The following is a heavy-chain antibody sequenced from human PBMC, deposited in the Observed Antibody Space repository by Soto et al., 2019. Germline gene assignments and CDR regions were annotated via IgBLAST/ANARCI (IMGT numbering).Heavy chain of an antibody. D-gene: IGHD7-27*01. CDR1: GGTFSSYA. Sequence: SVKVSCKASGGTFSSYAISWVRQAPGQGLEWMGGIIPIFGTANYAQKFQGRVTITADESTSTAYMELSSLRSEDTAVYYCAREAFRDYLGTYYYYGMDVWGQGTTVTVSS. J-gene: IGHJ6*02. V-gene: IGHV1-69*13. CDR2: IIPIFGTA. CDR3: AREAFRDYLGTYYYYGMDV.